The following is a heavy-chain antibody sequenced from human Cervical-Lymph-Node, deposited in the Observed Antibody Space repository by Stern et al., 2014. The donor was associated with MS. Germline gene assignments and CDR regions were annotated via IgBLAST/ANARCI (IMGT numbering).Heavy chain of an antibody. CDR2: IYYSGLT. Sequence: QLQLQESGPGLVKPSETLSLTCTVSGGSISSSTYYWAWIRQPPGKGLEWIGNIYYSGLTYYNPSLKSRVTISVDMSKNQFSLKLSSVTAADTAIYYCARHDSVPRPSQLYSARDRGPGYFDYWGQGTLVTVSS. CDR1: GGSISSSTYY. J-gene: IGHJ4*02. D-gene: IGHD1-26*01. CDR3: ARHDSVPRPSQLYSARDRGPGYFDY. V-gene: IGHV4-39*01.